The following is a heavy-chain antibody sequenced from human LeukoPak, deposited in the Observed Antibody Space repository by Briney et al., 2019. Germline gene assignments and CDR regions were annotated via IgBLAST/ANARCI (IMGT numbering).Heavy chain of an antibody. CDR2: VSHTGST. D-gene: IGHD5-24*01. V-gene: IGHV4-59*01. CDR1: GGSFSGYY. Sequence: SETLSLTCAVYGGSFSGYYWSWIRLPPGKKLEWIGFVSHTGSTNYNPSLTSRVTISVDTSKNQFSLKLTSVAAADTAIYFCARGKGYNTPFDYWGQGILVTVSS. CDR3: ARGKGYNTPFDY. J-gene: IGHJ4*02.